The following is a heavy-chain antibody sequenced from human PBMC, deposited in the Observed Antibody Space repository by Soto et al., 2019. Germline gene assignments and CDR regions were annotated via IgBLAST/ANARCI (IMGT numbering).Heavy chain of an antibody. Sequence: QVQLVESGGGVVQPGRSLRLSCAASGFTFSSYGMHWVHQAPGKGLEWVAVIWYDGSNKYYADSVKGRFTISRDNSKNTLYLQMNSLRAEDTAVYYCARDGAAGTGATHYYYYGMDVWGQGTTVTVSS. V-gene: IGHV3-33*01. J-gene: IGHJ6*02. CDR1: GFTFSSYG. D-gene: IGHD6-13*01. CDR2: IWYDGSNK. CDR3: ARDGAAGTGATHYYYYGMDV.